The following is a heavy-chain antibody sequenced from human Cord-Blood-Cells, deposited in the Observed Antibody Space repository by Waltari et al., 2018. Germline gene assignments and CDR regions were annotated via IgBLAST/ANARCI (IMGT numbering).Heavy chain of an antibody. Sequence: VQLQESGPGLVKPSETLSLTCTVSGGSVCSGSYYWSWIRQPPGKGLEWIGYINYSGSTNYNPSLKSRVTISGDTSKNQFSLKLSSVTAADTAVYYCARDVGGSSFGYFQHWGQGTLVTVSS. V-gene: IGHV4-61*01. CDR1: GGSVCSGSYY. CDR3: ARDVGGSSFGYFQH. D-gene: IGHD6-6*01. J-gene: IGHJ1*01. CDR2: INYSGST.